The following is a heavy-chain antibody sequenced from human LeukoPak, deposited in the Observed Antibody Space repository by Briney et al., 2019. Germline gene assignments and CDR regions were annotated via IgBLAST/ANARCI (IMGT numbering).Heavy chain of an antibody. CDR1: GCTFSSYA. CDR3: ARGSGGWYFDY. J-gene: IGHJ4*02. CDR2: ISYDGSNK. Sequence: GGSLRLSCAASGCTFSSYAMHWVRQAPGKGLEWVAVISYDGSNKYYADSVKGRFTISRDNSKNTLYLQMNSLRAEDTAVYYCARGSGGWYFDYWGQGTLVTVSS. D-gene: IGHD6-19*01. V-gene: IGHV3-30*04.